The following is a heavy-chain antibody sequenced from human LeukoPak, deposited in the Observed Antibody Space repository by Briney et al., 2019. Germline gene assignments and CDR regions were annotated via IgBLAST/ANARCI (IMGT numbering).Heavy chain of an antibody. CDR3: ARDLYSSSWYHYYYGMDV. V-gene: IGHV1-18*01. J-gene: IGHJ6*02. CDR2: ISAYNGNT. CDR1: GYTFTSYG. Sequence: GASVKVSCKASGYTFTSYGISWVRQAPGQGLEWMGWISAYNGNTNYAQKLQGRVTMTTDTSTSTAYVELRSLRSDDTAVYYCARDLYSSSWYHYYYGMDVWGQGTTVTVSS. D-gene: IGHD6-13*01.